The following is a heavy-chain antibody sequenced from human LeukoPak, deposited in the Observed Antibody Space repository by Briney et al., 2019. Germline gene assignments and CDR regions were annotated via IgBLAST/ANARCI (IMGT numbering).Heavy chain of an antibody. J-gene: IGHJ4*02. D-gene: IGHD1-26*01. CDR1: GLTFSSYW. CDR2: IKQDGSEK. V-gene: IGHV3-7*01. CDR3: ARTSGSYQRLFDY. Sequence: PGGSLRLSCAASGLTFSSYWMSWVRQAPGKGLEWVANIKQDGSEKYYVDSVKGRFTISRDNAKNSLYLQMNSLRAEDTAVYYCARTSGSYQRLFDYWGQGTLVTVSS.